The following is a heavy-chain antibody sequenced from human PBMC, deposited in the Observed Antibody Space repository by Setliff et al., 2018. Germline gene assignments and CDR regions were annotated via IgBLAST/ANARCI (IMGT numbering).Heavy chain of an antibody. CDR1: GFTFSSYA. J-gene: IGHJ4*02. D-gene: IGHD3-16*01. CDR2: IWDDGGNK. Sequence: PGGSLRLSCGASGFTFSSYAMSWVRQAPGKGLEWVAVIWDDGGNKYHADSVKGRFTISRDNSKNTLYLQMNGLRAEDTAIYYCAGDPPGPHLVYTYWGQGALVTVSS. V-gene: IGHV3-33*08. CDR3: AGDPPGPHLVYTY.